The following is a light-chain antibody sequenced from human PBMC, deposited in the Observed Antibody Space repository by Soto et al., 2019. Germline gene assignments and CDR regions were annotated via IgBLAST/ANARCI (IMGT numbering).Light chain of an antibody. Sequence: EIIMPQSPATLSVSPGGRATLSCRASQRVSSNLAWYQQKPGQAPRLLIYGTYTRATGIPPRFSGSGSGTKFTLTISSLQSEDFAGYFGQQYNNWPLTVGGGTKVEIK. J-gene: IGKJ4*01. V-gene: IGKV3-15*01. CDR1: QRVSSN. CDR3: QQYNNWPLT. CDR2: GTY.